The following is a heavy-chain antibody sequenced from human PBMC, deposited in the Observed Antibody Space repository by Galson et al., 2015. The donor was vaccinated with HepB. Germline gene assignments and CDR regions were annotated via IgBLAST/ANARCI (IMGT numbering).Heavy chain of an antibody. D-gene: IGHD2-15*01. Sequence: SETLSLTCAVSGAPLSGYHWIWIRQIPGGGLEWIGSLNHNGDTNYNPSLKNRVTISFLMSAKQFSLSLASVTAADSAVYYCARMATQWYARFEQWAQGTLVTVSS. CDR3: ARMATQWYARFEQ. CDR2: LNHNGDT. CDR1: GAPLSGYH. J-gene: IGHJ4*02. V-gene: IGHV4-34*01.